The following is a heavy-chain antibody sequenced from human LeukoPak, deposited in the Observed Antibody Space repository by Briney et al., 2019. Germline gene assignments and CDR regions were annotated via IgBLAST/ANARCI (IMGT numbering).Heavy chain of an antibody. Sequence: SETLSLTCTVSGGSISNLNYYWSWIRQPAGKGLEWIGRIYASGSTNYNPSLKSRVTISVDRSKNQFSLKLSSVTAADTAVYYCARANPSSWFYFDYWGQGTLVTVSS. CDR1: GGSISNLNYY. CDR3: ARANPSSWFYFDY. D-gene: IGHD6-13*01. CDR2: IYASGST. J-gene: IGHJ4*02. V-gene: IGHV4-61*02.